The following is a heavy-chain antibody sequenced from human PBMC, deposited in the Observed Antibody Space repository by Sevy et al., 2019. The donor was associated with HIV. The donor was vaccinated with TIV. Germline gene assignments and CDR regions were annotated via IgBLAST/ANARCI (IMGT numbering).Heavy chain of an antibody. Sequence: GGSLRLSCAASGFTFSSYSFHWVRQAPGKGLEWVSSISGLSNYIYYSDSMKGRFTIFRDNAKNSLYLHMSSLRADDTAVYYCARAGNWPYFDYWGQGTLVTVSS. J-gene: IGHJ4*02. V-gene: IGHV3-21*01. CDR2: ISGLSNYI. CDR1: GFTFSSYS. D-gene: IGHD1-1*01. CDR3: ARAGNWPYFDY.